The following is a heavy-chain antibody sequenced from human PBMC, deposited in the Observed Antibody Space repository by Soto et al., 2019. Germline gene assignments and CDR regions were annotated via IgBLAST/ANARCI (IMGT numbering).Heavy chain of an antibody. D-gene: IGHD1-26*01. V-gene: IGHV3-30*03. Sequence: QVQLVESGGGVVQPGRSLGLSCAASGFTFNTYGMHWVRQAPGKGLEWVAATSYDGINKYYVDSVKGRFTISRDNSKNTLYVQMNSLRAEDTALYYCARSPQPTRGIHWYFDLWGRGILVTVPS. CDR3: ARSPQPTRGIHWYFDL. CDR2: TSYDGINK. J-gene: IGHJ2*01. CDR1: GFTFNTYG.